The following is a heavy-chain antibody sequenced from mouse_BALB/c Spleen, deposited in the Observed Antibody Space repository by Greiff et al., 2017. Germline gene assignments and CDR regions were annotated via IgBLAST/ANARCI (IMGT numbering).Heavy chain of an antibody. CDR2: IDPANGNT. D-gene: IGHD2-1*01. J-gene: IGHJ3*01. Sequence: EVHLVESGAELVKPGASVKLSCTASGFNIKDTYMHWVKQRPEQGLEWIGRIDPANGNTKYDPKFQGKATITADTSSNTAYLQLSSLTSEDTAVYYCASREGNYWGQGTLVTVSA. CDR3: ASREGNY. CDR1: GFNIKDTY. V-gene: IGHV14-3*02.